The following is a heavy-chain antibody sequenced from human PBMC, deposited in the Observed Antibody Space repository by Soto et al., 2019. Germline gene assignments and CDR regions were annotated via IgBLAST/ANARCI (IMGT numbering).Heavy chain of an antibody. V-gene: IGHV4-4*02. Sequence: SETLSLTCAVSGGSISSSNWWCGVRQPPGKGLEWIGEIYRGGSTNYNPSLKSRVTISVDKSKNPFSLKLSSVTAADTAVYYCARVPLDYYDSSGYSWAFDYWGQGTLVTVSS. D-gene: IGHD3-22*01. CDR3: ARVPLDYYDSSGYSWAFDY. J-gene: IGHJ4*02. CDR1: GGSISSSNW. CDR2: IYRGGST.